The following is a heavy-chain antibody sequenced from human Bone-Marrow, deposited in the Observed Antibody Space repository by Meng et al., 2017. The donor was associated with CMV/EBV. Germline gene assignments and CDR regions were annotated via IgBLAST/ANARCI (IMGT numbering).Heavy chain of an antibody. CDR2: ISAYNGNT. CDR1: GYTFTSYG. CDR3: ARDSITIFGVVIILDY. D-gene: IGHD3-3*01. J-gene: IGHJ4*02. Sequence: ASVKVSCKASGYTFTSYGISWVRQAPGQGLEWMGWISAYNGNTNYVQKLQGRVTMTTDTSTSTAYRELRSLRSDDTAVYYCARDSITIFGVVIILDYWGQATLVTVSS. V-gene: IGHV1-18*01.